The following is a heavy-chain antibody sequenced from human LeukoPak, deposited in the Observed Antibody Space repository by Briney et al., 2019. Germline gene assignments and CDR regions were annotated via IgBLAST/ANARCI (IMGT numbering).Heavy chain of an antibody. CDR3: ARDAADGSYYDY. CDR1: GFTFSSYA. D-gene: IGHD6-13*01. Sequence: GMSLRLSCAASGFTFSSYAMHWVRQAPGKGLEWVAVISYDGSNKYYADSVKGRFTISRDNSKNTLYLQMDSLRAEDTAVYYCARDAADGSYYDYWGQGTLVTVSS. V-gene: IGHV3-30-3*01. J-gene: IGHJ4*02. CDR2: ISYDGSNK.